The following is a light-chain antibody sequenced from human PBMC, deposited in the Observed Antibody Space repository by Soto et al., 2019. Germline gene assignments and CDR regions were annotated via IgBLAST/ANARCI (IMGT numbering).Light chain of an antibody. CDR3: QQYNNWPKM. CDR2: RAS. V-gene: IGKV3-15*01. J-gene: IGKJ1*01. Sequence: ELVITQSPATLSVSPGERATLSCRASQSVSGNLAWYQQKPGQAPRLLIYRASTRATGIPARFSGSGSGTEFTLTISSLQSEDFAVYYCQQYNNWPKMFGQGTKVDIK. CDR1: QSVSGN.